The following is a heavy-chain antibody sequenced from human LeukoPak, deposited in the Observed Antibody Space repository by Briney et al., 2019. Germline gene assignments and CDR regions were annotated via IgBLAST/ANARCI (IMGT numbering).Heavy chain of an antibody. CDR2: IYYSGST. CDR1: GGSISSGDFY. J-gene: IGHJ5*02. Sequence: SETLSLTCTVSGGSISSGDFYWSWIRQPPGKGLEWIGYIYYSGSTYYNPSLKSRVTISVDTSKNQFSLKLSSVTAADTAVYYCARAGPLNWFDPWGQGTLVTVSS. V-gene: IGHV4-30-4*01. CDR3: ARAGPLNWFDP.